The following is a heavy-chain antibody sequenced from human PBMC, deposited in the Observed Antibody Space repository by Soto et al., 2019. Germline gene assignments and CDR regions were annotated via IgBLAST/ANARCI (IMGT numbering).Heavy chain of an antibody. D-gene: IGHD3-9*01. CDR1: GGSISSYY. J-gene: IGHJ6*03. Sequence: ASETLSLTCTVSGGSISSYYWSWIRQPPGKGLEWIGYIYYSGSTNYNPSLKSRVTISVDTSKNQFSLKLSSVTAADTAVYYCARQGDLTGYYPPYYYYYMDVWGKGTTVTVSS. V-gene: IGHV4-59*01. CDR2: IYYSGST. CDR3: ARQGDLTGYYPPYYYYYMDV.